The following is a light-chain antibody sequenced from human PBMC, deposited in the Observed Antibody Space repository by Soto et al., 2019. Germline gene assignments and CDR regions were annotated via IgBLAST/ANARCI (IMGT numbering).Light chain of an antibody. CDR1: SSNIGSNY. CDR3: AAWDDSLSAVV. V-gene: IGLV1-47*01. CDR2: RNN. J-gene: IGLJ2*01. Sequence: QSVLTQPPSASGTPGQRVTISCSGSSSNIGSNYEYWYQQLPRTAPKLLIYRNNQRPSGVPDRFSGSKSGTSASLAISGLRSEDEADYYCAAWDDSLSAVVFGGGTKLTVL.